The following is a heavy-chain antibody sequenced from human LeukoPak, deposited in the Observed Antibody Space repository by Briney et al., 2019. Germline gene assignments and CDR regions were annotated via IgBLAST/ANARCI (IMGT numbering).Heavy chain of an antibody. J-gene: IGHJ3*02. CDR1: GFTFDVYA. CDR3: AEGYCSNWIDAFDI. Sequence: GRSLRLSCAPPGFTFDVYAMHWVRQAPGEGLEWVSGISWNSGSIGYADSVKGRFTISRDNAKNSLYLQMNSLRAEDTALYYCAEGYCSNWIDAFDIWGQGTMVTVSS. CDR2: ISWNSGSI. V-gene: IGHV3-9*01. D-gene: IGHD6-13*01.